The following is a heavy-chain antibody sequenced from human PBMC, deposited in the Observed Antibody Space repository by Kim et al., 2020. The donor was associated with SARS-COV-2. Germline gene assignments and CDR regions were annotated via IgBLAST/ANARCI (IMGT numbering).Heavy chain of an antibody. CDR2: INPNSGGT. CDR3: ARGTSSSWHYYYGMDV. D-gene: IGHD6-13*01. CDR1: GYTFTAYY. V-gene: IGHV1-2*06. Sequence: ASVKVSCKASGYTFTAYYMHWVRQAPGQGLEWMGRINPNSGGTKYVEKFQGRVTMTRDTSISTAYMELSSLRSDDTAVYYCARGTSSSWHYYYGMDVWGQ. J-gene: IGHJ6*02.